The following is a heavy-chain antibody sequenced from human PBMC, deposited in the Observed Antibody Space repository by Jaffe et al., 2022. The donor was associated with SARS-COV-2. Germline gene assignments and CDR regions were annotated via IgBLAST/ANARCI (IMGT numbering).Heavy chain of an antibody. J-gene: IGHJ3*02. D-gene: IGHD1-26*01. CDR3: GRELRDTGSSVDALDI. CDR1: GFTFSRDW. V-gene: IGHV3-74*01. Sequence: EVQLVESGGGLVQPGGSLRLSCAASGFTFSRDWMHWVRQAPGEGLVWVSRLNNDGTRTGYADFAKGRFTISRDNARNTLYLQMHSLRADDTAVYYCGRELRDTGSSVDALDIWGQGTMVTVSS. CDR2: LNNDGTRT.